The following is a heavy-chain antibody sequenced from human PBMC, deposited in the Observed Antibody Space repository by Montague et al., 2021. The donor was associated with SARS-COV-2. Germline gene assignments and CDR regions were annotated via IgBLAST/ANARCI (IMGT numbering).Heavy chain of an antibody. CDR1: GFTYSQYG. D-gene: IGHD7-27*01. Sequence: SLRLSCAASGFTYSQYGVHLFRQAPGKGLEWVASIWNDGSKKYHSDSVKGRFTISGDNSNNMLYLQMDSLRAEDAAVYYCVGDPGDPDTFDYWGQGTQVTVSS. CDR2: IWNDGSKK. V-gene: IGHV3-33*01. J-gene: IGHJ4*02. CDR3: VGDPGDPDTFDY.